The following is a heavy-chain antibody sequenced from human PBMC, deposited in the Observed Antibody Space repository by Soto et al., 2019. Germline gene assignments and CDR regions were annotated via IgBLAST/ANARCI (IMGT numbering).Heavy chain of an antibody. D-gene: IGHD6-13*01. Sequence: EMQLVESGGGLVQPGGSLRLSCVASGFTFSYHWMHWVRQAPGKGLVWVSRIDSDGTSTNYADSVKGRVTISRDNAKNTLYLQVNNLRVEDTAVYYCAKIAATGVDYWGRGTLVTVSS. CDR2: IDSDGTST. J-gene: IGHJ4*02. CDR1: GFTFSYHW. CDR3: AKIAATGVDY. V-gene: IGHV3-74*02.